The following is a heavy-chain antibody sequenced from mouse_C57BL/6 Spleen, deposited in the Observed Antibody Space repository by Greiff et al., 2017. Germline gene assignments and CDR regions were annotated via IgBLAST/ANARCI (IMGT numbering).Heavy chain of an antibody. D-gene: IGHD2-1*01. V-gene: IGHV1-64*01. CDR3: ARDYGNYRGYFDY. CDR2: IHPNSGST. CDR1: GYTFTSYW. Sequence: QVQLTQPGAELVKPGASVKLSCKASGYTFTSYWMHWVKQRPGQGLEWIGMIHPNSGSTNYNEKFKSKATLTVDKSSSTAYMQLSSLTSEDSAVYYCARDYGNYRGYFDYWGQGTTLTVSS. J-gene: IGHJ2*01.